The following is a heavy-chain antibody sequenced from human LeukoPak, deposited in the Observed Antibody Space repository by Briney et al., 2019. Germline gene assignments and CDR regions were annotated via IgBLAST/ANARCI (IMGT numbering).Heavy chain of an antibody. V-gene: IGHV3-7*01. D-gene: IGHD6-19*01. Sequence: PGGSLRLSCAASGFTFSSYWMSWVRQAPGKGLEWVANIKQDGSEKYYVDSVKGRFTISRDNAKNSLYLQMNSLRADDTAVYYCARVERGKSSGWALDYWGQGTLVIVSS. CDR3: ARVERGKSSGWALDY. J-gene: IGHJ4*02. CDR2: IKQDGSEK. CDR1: GFTFSSYW.